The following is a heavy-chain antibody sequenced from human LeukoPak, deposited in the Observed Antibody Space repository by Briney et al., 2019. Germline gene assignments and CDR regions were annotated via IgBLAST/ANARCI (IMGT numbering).Heavy chain of an antibody. D-gene: IGHD6-13*01. J-gene: IGHJ4*02. CDR1: GFTFSSYS. CDR2: ISSSSSYI. CDR3: ARDLDSSSWYDY. V-gene: IGHV3-21*01. Sequence: GGSLRLSCAASGFTFSSYSMNWVRQAPGKGLEWVSSISSSSSYIYYADSAKGRFTISRDNAKNSLYLQMNSLRAEDTAVYYCARDLDSSSWYDYWGQGTLVTVSS.